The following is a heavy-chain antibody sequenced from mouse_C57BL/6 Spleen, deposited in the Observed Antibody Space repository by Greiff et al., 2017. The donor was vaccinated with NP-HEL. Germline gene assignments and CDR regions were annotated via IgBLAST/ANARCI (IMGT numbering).Heavy chain of an antibody. V-gene: IGHV1-85*01. CDR2: IYPRDGST. J-gene: IGHJ4*01. CDR3: ARRIYYDYFYAMDY. Sequence: VQLQQSGPELVKPGASVKLSCKASGYTFTSYDINWVKQRHGQGLEWIGWIYPRDGSTKYNEKFKGKATLTVDTSSSTAYMELHSLTSEDSAVYFCARRIYYDYFYAMDYWGQGTSVTVSS. CDR1: GYTFTSYD. D-gene: IGHD2-4*01.